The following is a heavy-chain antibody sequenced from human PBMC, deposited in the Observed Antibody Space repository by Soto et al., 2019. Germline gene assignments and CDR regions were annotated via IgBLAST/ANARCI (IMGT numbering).Heavy chain of an antibody. V-gene: IGHV4-34*01. Sequence: SETLSLTCAVYGGSFSGYYWSWIRPPPGKGLEWIGEINHSGSTNYNPSLKSRVTISVDTSKNQFSLKLSSVTAADTAVYYCARGMRVKIGGGYYYYYMDVWGKGTTVTVSS. CDR1: GGSFSGYY. CDR3: ARGMRVKIGGGYYYYYMDV. D-gene: IGHD2-2*01. J-gene: IGHJ6*03. CDR2: INHSGST.